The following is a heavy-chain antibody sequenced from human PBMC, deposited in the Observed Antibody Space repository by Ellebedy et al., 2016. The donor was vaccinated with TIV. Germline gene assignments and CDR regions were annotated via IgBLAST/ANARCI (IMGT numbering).Heavy chain of an antibody. D-gene: IGHD3-22*01. CDR3: ARVGSSGYHFDY. V-gene: IGHV1-69*13. J-gene: IGHJ4*02. Sequence: SVKVSXXASGGTFSSYAISWVRQAPGQGLEWMGGIIPIFGTANYAQKFQGRVTITADESTSTAYMELSSLRSEDTAVYYCARVGSSGYHFDYWGQGTLVTVSS. CDR2: IIPIFGTA. CDR1: GGTFSSYA.